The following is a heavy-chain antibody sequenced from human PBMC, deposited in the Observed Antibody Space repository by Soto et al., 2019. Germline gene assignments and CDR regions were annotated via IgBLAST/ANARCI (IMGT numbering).Heavy chain of an antibody. V-gene: IGHV4-59*01. CDR3: ARAYSSGWYYFDY. D-gene: IGHD6-19*01. CDR1: GGSISSYY. Sequence: SETLSLTCTVSGGSISSYYWSWIRQPPGKGLEWIGYIYYSGSTNYNPSLKSRVTISVDTSKNQFSLKLSSVTAADTAVYYCARAYSSGWYYFDYWGQGTLVTVSS. CDR2: IYYSGST. J-gene: IGHJ4*02.